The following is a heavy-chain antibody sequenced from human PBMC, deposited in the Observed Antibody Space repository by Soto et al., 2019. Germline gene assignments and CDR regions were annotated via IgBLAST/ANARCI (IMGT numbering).Heavy chain of an antibody. Sequence: GGSLRLSCAASGFTFSSYAMHWVHQAPGKGLEWVAVISYDGSNKYYADSVKGRFTISRDNSKNTLYLQMNSLRAEDTAVYYSARAITMIVVAPGYWGQGTLVTVSS. CDR3: ARAITMIVVAPGY. CDR2: ISYDGSNK. D-gene: IGHD3-22*01. J-gene: IGHJ4*02. V-gene: IGHV3-30-3*01. CDR1: GFTFSSYA.